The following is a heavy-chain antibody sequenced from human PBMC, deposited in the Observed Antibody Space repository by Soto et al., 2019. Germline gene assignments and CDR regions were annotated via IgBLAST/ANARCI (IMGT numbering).Heavy chain of an antibody. D-gene: IGHD1-7*01. Sequence: TLSLTCTVAGGSIGSGGYYWSLIRQHPGKGLEWIGYIYYSGSTYYNPSLKSRVTISVDTSKNQFSLKLSSVTAADTAVYYCATNYAGDFDYWGQGTLVTVSS. CDR2: IYYSGST. J-gene: IGHJ4*02. CDR1: GGSIGSGGYY. V-gene: IGHV4-31*03. CDR3: ATNYAGDFDY.